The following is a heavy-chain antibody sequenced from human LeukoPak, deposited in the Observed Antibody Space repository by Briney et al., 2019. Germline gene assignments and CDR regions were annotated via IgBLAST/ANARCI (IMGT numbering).Heavy chain of an antibody. Sequence: ASVKVSCKASGYKFTDDYMHWVRQAPGQGLEFMGWINPDSGFTNYAQKFKGRVTMTRDTSISTAYLEVRSLTSDDTAVYYCARAFYYGSGSYHDYWGQGTLVTVSS. CDR2: INPDSGFT. CDR3: ARAFYYGSGSYHDY. CDR1: GYKFTDDY. D-gene: IGHD3-10*01. V-gene: IGHV1-2*02. J-gene: IGHJ4*02.